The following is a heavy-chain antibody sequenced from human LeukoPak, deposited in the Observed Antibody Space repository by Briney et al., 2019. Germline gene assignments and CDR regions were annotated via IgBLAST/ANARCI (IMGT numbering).Heavy chain of an antibody. CDR2: IYYTGST. CDR1: GVSISSYY. J-gene: IGHJ3*02. Sequence: PSETLSLTCIVSGVSISSYYWSWIRQPPGKGLEWIGYIYYTGSTNYNPSLKSRVTISVDTSKNQLSLKLRSVTAADTAVYYCARQDSGTYLNPLDIWGQGTVVTVSS. CDR3: ARQDSGTYLNPLDI. V-gene: IGHV4-59*08. D-gene: IGHD1-26*01.